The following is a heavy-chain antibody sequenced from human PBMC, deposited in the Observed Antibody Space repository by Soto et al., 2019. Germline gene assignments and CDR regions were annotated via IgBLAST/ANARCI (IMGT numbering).Heavy chain of an antibody. CDR3: ARGELDRTIDY. V-gene: IGHV3-48*01. J-gene: IGHJ4*02. Sequence: PGGSLRLSCAASGFIFREYSMNWVRQAPGKGLEWISYISRSSTTIYYADSVEGRFTVSRDNAKNSQYLQMNSLRGEDTAVYYCARGELDRTIDYWGQGTLVTVPQ. D-gene: IGHD1-1*01. CDR1: GFIFREYS. CDR2: ISRSSTTI.